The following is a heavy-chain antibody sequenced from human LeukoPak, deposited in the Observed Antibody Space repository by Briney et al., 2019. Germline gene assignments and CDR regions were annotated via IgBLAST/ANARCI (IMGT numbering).Heavy chain of an antibody. Sequence: SETLSLTSTVSGGPISSYYWSWIRQPAGKGLEWIGRIYTSGSTNYNPSLKSRVTMSVDTSKNQFSLKLSSVTAADTAVYYCARDFPPSGYYPYAYNWFDPWGQGTLVTVSS. V-gene: IGHV4-4*07. D-gene: IGHD3-22*01. J-gene: IGHJ5*02. CDR1: GGPISSYY. CDR3: ARDFPPSGYYPYAYNWFDP. CDR2: IYTSGST.